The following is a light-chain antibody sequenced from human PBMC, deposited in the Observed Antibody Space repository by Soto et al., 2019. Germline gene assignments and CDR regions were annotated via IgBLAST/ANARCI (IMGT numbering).Light chain of an antibody. Sequence: DIQMTQSPSSLSASVGDRVTITCRASQSISTYVNWYKHKPGKAPNLLIYGASRLQSGVPSRFSGSGSGTEFTITISSLKPEDFATYYCQQSYSTPRTFGQGTKLEIK. CDR1: QSISTY. CDR2: GAS. V-gene: IGKV1-39*01. CDR3: QQSYSTPRT. J-gene: IGKJ2*01.